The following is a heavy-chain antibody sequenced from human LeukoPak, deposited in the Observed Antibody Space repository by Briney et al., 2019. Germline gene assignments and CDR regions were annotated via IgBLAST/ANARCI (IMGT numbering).Heavy chain of an antibody. J-gene: IGHJ4*02. CDR2: IYSGGST. Sequence: AGSLRLSCAASGFTVSSNYMSWLRQAPGKGLEWGSVIYSGGSTYYADSVKGRFTISRDNSKNTLYLQMNSLRAEDTAVYYCARLYCSGGGCYSAFDYWGQGTLVTVSS. CDR1: GFTVSSNY. CDR3: ARLYCSGGGCYSAFDY. D-gene: IGHD2-15*01. V-gene: IGHV3-66*01.